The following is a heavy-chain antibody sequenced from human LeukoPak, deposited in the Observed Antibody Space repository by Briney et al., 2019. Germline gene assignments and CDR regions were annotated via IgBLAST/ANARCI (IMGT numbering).Heavy chain of an antibody. CDR3: ARREEYYFGSGSYDNWFDP. V-gene: IGHV4-59*08. J-gene: IGHJ5*02. Sequence: SETLSLTCSVSGDSVRSYYWSWIRQSPGKGLEWIGNIYYGGSTNYNPSLRSRLSTSIDTSKNQFSLRLNTVTAADTAFYYCARREEYYFGSGSYDNWFDPWGQGTPVTVSS. D-gene: IGHD3-10*01. CDR1: GDSVRSYY. CDR2: IYYGGST.